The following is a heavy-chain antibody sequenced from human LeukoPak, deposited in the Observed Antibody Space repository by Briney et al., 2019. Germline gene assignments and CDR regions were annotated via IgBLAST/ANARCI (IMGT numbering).Heavy chain of an antibody. J-gene: IGHJ3*02. CDR1: GGSFSGYY. CDR3: ASNPGDLDAFDI. CDR2: INHSGST. V-gene: IGHV4-34*01. D-gene: IGHD7-27*01. Sequence: ASETLSLTCAVYGGSFSGYYWSWIRQPPGKGLEWIGEINHSGSTNYNPSLKSRVTISVDTSKDQFSLKLSSVTAADTAVYYCASNPGDLDAFDIWGQGTMVTVSP.